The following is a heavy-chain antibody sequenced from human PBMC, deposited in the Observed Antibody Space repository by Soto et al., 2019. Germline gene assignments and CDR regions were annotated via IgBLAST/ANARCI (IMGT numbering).Heavy chain of an antibody. CDR2: ISAYNGNT. J-gene: IGHJ5*02. V-gene: IGHV1-18*04. Sequence: QVPLVQSGAEVKKPGASVKVSCKASGYTFTSYGISWVRQAPGQGLEWMGWISAYNGNTNYAQKFQGRVTITADESTSTAYMELSSLRSEDTAVYYCARGVGIAALSGFDPWGQGTLVTVSS. CDR3: ARGVGIAALSGFDP. D-gene: IGHD6-6*01. CDR1: GYTFTSYG.